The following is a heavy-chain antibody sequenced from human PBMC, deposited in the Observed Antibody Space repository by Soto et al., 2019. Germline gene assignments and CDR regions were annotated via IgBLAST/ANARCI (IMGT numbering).Heavy chain of an antibody. D-gene: IGHD6-19*01. J-gene: IGHJ4*02. V-gene: IGHV3-30*18. CDR3: AKEYSSGCPDY. Sequence: GGSLRLSCAASGFTFSSYGMNWVRQAPGKGLEWVAVISYDGSKKYYADSVKGRFAISRDNSKNMLYLQMNSLRAEDTAVYYCAKEYSSGCPDYWGQGTLVTV. CDR1: GFTFSSYG. CDR2: ISYDGSKK.